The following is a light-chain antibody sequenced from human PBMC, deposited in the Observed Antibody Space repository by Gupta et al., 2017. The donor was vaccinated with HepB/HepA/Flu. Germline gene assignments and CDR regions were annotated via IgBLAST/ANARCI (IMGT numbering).Light chain of an antibody. CDR2: EVT. CDR1: SSEGGSYNL. V-gene: IGLV2-23*02. Sequence: QSALTQPASVPGSPGQSITISCTGTSSEGGSYNLVSWYQQHPGKAPKLRSYEVTKRPSGVATRFCCSQSGNTASLTIALLQAEDDADYYCFSDAISGTLVFGGGTKVTVL. J-gene: IGLJ2*01. CDR3: FSDAISGTLV.